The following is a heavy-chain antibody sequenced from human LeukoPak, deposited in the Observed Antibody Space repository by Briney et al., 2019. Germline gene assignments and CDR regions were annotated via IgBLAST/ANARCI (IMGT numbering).Heavy chain of an antibody. CDR2: VNHSGRT. D-gene: IGHD3-10*01. Sequence: SETLSLTCAVYGGSFSGYSWSWIRQPPGKGLEWMGEVNHSGRTSYNPSLKSRVTISADTSKNQFSLRMTSLTAADTAVYYCARGIRGVIITTNYYNMDVWGPGTTVIVSS. J-gene: IGHJ6*03. V-gene: IGHV4-34*01. CDR1: GGSFSGYS. CDR3: ARGIRGVIITTNYYNMDV.